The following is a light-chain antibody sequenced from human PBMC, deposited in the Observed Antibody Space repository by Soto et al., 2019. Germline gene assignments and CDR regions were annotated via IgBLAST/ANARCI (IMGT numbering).Light chain of an antibody. Sequence: QSALTQPVSVSGSPGQSITISCTGTSSDVGSYKLVSWYQQHPGKAPKLMIYEGSKRPAGVSNRFSGSKSGNTASLTISGLHAEDEADYYCCSYAGSSTWVFGTGTKVTVL. V-gene: IGLV2-23*01. CDR2: EGS. CDR1: SSDVGSYKL. J-gene: IGLJ1*01. CDR3: CSYAGSSTWV.